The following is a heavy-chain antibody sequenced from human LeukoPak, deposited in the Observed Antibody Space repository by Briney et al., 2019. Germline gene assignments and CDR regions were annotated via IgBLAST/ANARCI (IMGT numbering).Heavy chain of an antibody. CDR2: INWNGGST. Sequence: GGSLRLSCAASGYTFDDYGMSWVRQAPGKGLEWVSGINWNGGSTGYADSVKGRFTISRDNAKNSLFLEMNSLRADDTAAYFCASSHDSSGNDWGQGTLVTVSS. CDR3: ASSHDSSGND. CDR1: GYTFDDYG. D-gene: IGHD3-22*01. J-gene: IGHJ4*02. V-gene: IGHV3-20*04.